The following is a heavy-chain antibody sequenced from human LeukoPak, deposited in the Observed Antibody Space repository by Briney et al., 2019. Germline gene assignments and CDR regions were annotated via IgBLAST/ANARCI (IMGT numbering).Heavy chain of an antibody. J-gene: IGHJ4*02. CDR1: GVSFGSYS. CDR2: ISGGGDRT. Sequence: PGGSLRLSCTAPGVSFGSYSLTWVRQLPGGGLEWVSSISGGGDRTYYSDSLRGRFTISRDNSRNKMFLQMDSLGAEDTALYYCVGRDGSRWLGYFDYWGPGIVVTVSS. V-gene: IGHV3-23*01. CDR3: VGRDGSRWLGYFDY. D-gene: IGHD6-19*01.